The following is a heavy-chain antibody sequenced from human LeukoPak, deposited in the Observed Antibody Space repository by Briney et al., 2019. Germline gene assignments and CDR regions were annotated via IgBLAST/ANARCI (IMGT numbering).Heavy chain of an antibody. CDR3: ASGDHYYDSSGPAY. CDR2: ISYDGSNK. J-gene: IGHJ4*02. D-gene: IGHD3-22*01. Sequence: GGSLRLSCAASGFTFSSYAMHWVRQAPGKGLEWVAVISYDGSNKYYADSVKGRFTISRDNSKNTLYLQMNSLRAEDTAVYHCASGDHYYDSSGPAYWGQGTLVTVSS. CDR1: GFTFSSYA. V-gene: IGHV3-30-3*01.